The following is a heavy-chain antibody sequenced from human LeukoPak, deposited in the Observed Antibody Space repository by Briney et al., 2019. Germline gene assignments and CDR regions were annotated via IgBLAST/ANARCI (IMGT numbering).Heavy chain of an antibody. CDR3: ARDVVVVSRAFDI. J-gene: IGHJ3*02. V-gene: IGHV4-59*12. CDR2: ISDIGSI. CDR1: GGSISSYY. Sequence: SETLSLTCTVSGGSISSYYWSWIRQPPGKGLEWIAYISDIGSINYNPSLKSRVTISLDTSKNQFSLKLSSVTAADTAVYYCARDVVVVSRAFDIWGQGTMVTVSS. D-gene: IGHD2-2*01.